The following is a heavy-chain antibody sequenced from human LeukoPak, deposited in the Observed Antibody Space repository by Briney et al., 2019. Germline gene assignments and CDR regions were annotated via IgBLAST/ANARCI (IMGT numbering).Heavy chain of an antibody. J-gene: IGHJ4*02. Sequence: VASVKVSCKASGYTFTSYGISWVRQAPGQGLEWMGWISAYNGNTNYAQKLQGRVTMTTDISTSTAYMELRSLRSDDTAVYYCARGDSSGWRLYFDYWGQGTLVTVSS. CDR1: GYTFTSYG. D-gene: IGHD6-19*01. V-gene: IGHV1-18*01. CDR2: ISAYNGNT. CDR3: ARGDSSGWRLYFDY.